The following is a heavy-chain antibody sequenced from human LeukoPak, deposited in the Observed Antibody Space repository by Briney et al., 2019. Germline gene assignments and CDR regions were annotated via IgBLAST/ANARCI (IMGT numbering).Heavy chain of an antibody. CDR1: GYTFTDYY. D-gene: IGHD2/OR15-2a*01. CDR2: INPNSGGT. J-gene: IGHJ4*02. V-gene: IGHV1-2*02. CDR3: ARATNSPYFDY. Sequence: ASVKVSCKASGYTFTDYYMHWVRQAPGQGLGWMGWINPNSGGTNYAQKFQGRVTMTRDTSITTAYMELNRLTSDDTAVYYCARATNSPYFDYWGQGTLVTVSS.